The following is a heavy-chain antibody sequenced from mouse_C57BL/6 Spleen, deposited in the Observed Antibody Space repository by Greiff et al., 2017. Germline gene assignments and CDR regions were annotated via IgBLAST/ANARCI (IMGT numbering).Heavy chain of an antibody. CDR1: GYSITSGYY. D-gene: IGHD4-1*01. J-gene: IGHJ4*01. Sequence: ESGPGLVKPSQSLSLTCSVTGYSITSGYYWNWIRQFPGNKLEWMGYISYDGSNNYNPSLKNRISITRDTSKNQFFLKLNSVTTEDTATYYCARDRTGPGAMDYWGQGTSVTVSS. V-gene: IGHV3-6*01. CDR2: ISYDGSN. CDR3: ARDRTGPGAMDY.